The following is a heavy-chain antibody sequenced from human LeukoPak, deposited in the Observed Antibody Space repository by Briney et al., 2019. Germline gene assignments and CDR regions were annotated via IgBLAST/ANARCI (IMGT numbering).Heavy chain of an antibody. Sequence: GGSLRLSCAASGFTFSSYAMSWVRQAPGKGLEWVAFIRYDGSNKYYADSVKGRFTISRDNSKNTLYLQMNSLRAEDTAVYYCAKDWEREVYYFDYWGQGTLVTVSS. CDR1: GFTFSSYA. D-gene: IGHD1-26*01. CDR2: IRYDGSNK. V-gene: IGHV3-30*02. CDR3: AKDWEREVYYFDY. J-gene: IGHJ4*02.